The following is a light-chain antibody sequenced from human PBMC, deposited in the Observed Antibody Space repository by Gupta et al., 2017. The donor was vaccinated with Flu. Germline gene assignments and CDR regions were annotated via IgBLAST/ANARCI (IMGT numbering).Light chain of an antibody. CDR3: CSYAVLRDRQV. Sequence: QAALNQPASVSGSPAPAVTISCTGPSSAVGGYNLVSWYQHYPGKAPKLIIYEVKKRPPGVSDRFSGSKSGNTASLTISGLQSEDEADYYCCSYAVLRDRQVFGGGTKLTVL. V-gene: IGLV2-23*02. CDR2: EVK. CDR1: SSAVGGYNL. J-gene: IGLJ2*01.